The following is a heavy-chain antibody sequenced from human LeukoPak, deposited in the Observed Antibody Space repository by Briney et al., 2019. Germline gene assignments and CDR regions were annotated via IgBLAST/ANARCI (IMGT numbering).Heavy chain of an antibody. D-gene: IGHD4-17*01. CDR1: GFTVSRNY. Sequence: TGGSLRLSCAASGFTVSRNYMNWVRQAPGKGLEWVSVIYSGGRTYYADSVKGRFTIFRDNSKNILYLQMNSLRAEDTAVYYCAREDYGDYYFDYWGQGTLVTVSS. CDR2: IYSGGRT. CDR3: AREDYGDYYFDY. J-gene: IGHJ4*02. V-gene: IGHV3-53*01.